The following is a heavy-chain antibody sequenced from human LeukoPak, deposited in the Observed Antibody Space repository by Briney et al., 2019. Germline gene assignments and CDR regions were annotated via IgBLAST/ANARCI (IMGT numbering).Heavy chain of an antibody. D-gene: IGHD3-16*02. V-gene: IGHV3-64*01. CDR3: ARYGGGRLGELSSPFDY. J-gene: IGHJ4*02. CDR1: GFTFSSYA. CDR2: ISSNGGST. Sequence: GGSLRLSCAASGFTFSSYAMHWVRQAPGKGLEYVSAISSNGGSTYYANSVKGRFTISRDNSKNTLYLQMGSLRAEDMAVYYCARYGGGRLGELSSPFDYWGQGTLVTVSS.